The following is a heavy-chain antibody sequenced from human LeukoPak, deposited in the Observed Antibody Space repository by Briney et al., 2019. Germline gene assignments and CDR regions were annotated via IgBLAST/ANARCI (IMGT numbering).Heavy chain of an antibody. J-gene: IGHJ6*02. CDR1: GYTFTSYG. V-gene: IGHV1-18*01. CDR2: INAYDGNT. D-gene: IGHD2-21*02. CDR3: ARDGVMTAIYAAYGMDV. Sequence: ASVKVSCKASGYTFTSYGICWLRQPPGQGVEWMGWINAYDGNTNYAQKRQGRVTMTTDTSTSTAYMELRSLRSDDTAVYYCARDGVMTAIYAAYGMDVWGQGTTVTVSS.